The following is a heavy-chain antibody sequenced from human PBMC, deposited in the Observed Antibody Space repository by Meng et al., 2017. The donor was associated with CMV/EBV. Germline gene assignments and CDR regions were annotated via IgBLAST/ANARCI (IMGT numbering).Heavy chain of an antibody. CDR3: ARERIQPQYYYYYYGMDV. CDR1: GGTFSSYA. D-gene: IGHD5-18*01. Sequence: SVKVSCKASGGTFSSYAISWVRQAPGQGLEGMGGIIPIFGTANYAQKFQGRVTITTDESTSTAYMELSSLRSEDTAVYYCARERIQPQYYYYYYGMDVWGQGTTVTVSS. J-gene: IGHJ6*02. V-gene: IGHV1-69*05. CDR2: IIPIFGTA.